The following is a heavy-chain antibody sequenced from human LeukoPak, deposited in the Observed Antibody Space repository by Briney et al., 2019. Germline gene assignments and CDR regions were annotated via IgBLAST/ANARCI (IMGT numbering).Heavy chain of an antibody. CDR1: GFTFSSYW. V-gene: IGHV3-7*04. CDR3: ARGTAVALSPFDY. CDR2: IKQDGSEK. J-gene: IGHJ4*02. Sequence: PGGSLRLSCAASGFTFSSYWMTWVRQAPGKGLEWVANIKQDGSEKYYVNSVKGRFTISRGNAKNSLYLQMNSLRAEDTAVYYCARGTAVALSPFDYWGQGTLVTVSS. D-gene: IGHD5-18*01.